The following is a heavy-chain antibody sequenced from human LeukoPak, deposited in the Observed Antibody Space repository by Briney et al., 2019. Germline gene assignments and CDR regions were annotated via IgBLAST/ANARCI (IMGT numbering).Heavy chain of an antibody. CDR1: GFTFDDYG. J-gene: IGHJ4*02. CDR3: AREGGEWELLRTFDY. V-gene: IGHV3-20*04. Sequence: GGSLRLSCAASGFTFDDYGMSWVRQAPGKGLEWVSGINWNGGSTGYADSVKGRFTISRDNAKNSLYLQMNSLRAEDTAVYYCAREGGEWELLRTFDYWGQGTLVTVSS. CDR2: INWNGGST. D-gene: IGHD1-26*01.